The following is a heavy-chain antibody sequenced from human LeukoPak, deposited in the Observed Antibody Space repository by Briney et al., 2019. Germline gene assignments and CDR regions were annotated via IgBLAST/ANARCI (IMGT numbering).Heavy chain of an antibody. J-gene: IGHJ4*02. Sequence: GGSLRLSCAASGFTFSSYAMSWVRQAPGEGLEWVSGISGSGDNTYYADSVKGRFTISRDNSKNTLYVQVNSLGTEDTAAYYCAKGSYYDSSGSFYFDYWGQGTLVTVSS. CDR3: AKGSYYDSSGSFYFDY. CDR1: GFTFSSYA. CDR2: ISGSGDNT. V-gene: IGHV3-23*01. D-gene: IGHD3-22*01.